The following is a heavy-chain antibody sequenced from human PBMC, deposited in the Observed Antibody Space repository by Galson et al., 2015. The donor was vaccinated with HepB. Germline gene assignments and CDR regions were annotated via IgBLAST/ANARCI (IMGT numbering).Heavy chain of an antibody. V-gene: IGHV1-2*06. CDR1: GYTSTDYY. Sequence: SVKVSCKASGYTSTDYYIHWVRQAPGEGLEWMGRINPNSGGRNYAQKFQGRATMTSDTSLSTAYMELSRLRSDDTAVYYCARGNDILTGYYNGGDWFDPWGQGTRVTVSS. CDR3: ARGNDILTGYYNGGDWFDP. J-gene: IGHJ5*02. CDR2: INPNSGGR. D-gene: IGHD3-9*01.